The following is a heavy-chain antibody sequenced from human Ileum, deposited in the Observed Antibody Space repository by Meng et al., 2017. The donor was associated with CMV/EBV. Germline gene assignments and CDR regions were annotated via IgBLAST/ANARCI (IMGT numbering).Heavy chain of an antibody. CDR3: ARGDYAFDY. D-gene: IGHD4-17*01. Sequence: QLQLGQSGAEVKKPGASVTVSCKASGYIFTSNYMHWVRQAPGQGLEWMGRINPSGGGTAYAQKFQGRVTISTDTSTSTVYMDLSSLRSEDTAVYFCARGDYAFDYWGQGALVTVSS. J-gene: IGHJ4*02. CDR1: GYIFTSNY. V-gene: IGHV1-46*01. CDR2: INPSGGGT.